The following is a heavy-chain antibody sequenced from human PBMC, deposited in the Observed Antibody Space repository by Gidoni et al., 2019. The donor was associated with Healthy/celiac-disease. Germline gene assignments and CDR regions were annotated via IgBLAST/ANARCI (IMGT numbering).Heavy chain of an antibody. CDR2: ISSSSSTI. CDR3: AREASGYYDSSGYYYKYYGMDV. V-gene: IGHV3-48*02. D-gene: IGHD3-22*01. Sequence: EVQLVESGGGLVQPGGSLRLSCAASGFTFSSYSMNWVRQAPGKGLEWVSYISSSSSTIYYADSVKGRFTISRDNAKNSLYLQMNSLRDEDTAVYYCAREASGYYDSSGYYYKYYGMDVWGQGTTVTVSS. J-gene: IGHJ6*02. CDR1: GFTFSSYS.